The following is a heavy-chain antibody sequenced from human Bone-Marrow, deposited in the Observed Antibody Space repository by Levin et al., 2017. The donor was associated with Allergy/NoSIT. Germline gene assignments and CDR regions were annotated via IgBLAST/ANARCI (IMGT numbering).Heavy chain of an antibody. V-gene: IGHV4-4*08. CDR1: GASVTSSY. D-gene: IGHD2-15*01. CDR3: ARLRGYCASTSTCADGFDI. CDR2: ISHTAST. J-gene: IGHJ3*02. Sequence: GSLRLSCNVSGASVTSSYWSWIRQPPGKGLEWIGFISHTASTNYIPSLKSRVTISVDTSKNQVSLNLSFVTAADTAIYFCARLRGYCASTSTCADGFDIWGHGTKVTVSS.